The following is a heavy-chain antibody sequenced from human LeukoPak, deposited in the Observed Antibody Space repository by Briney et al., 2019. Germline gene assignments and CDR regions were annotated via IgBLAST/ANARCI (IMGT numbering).Heavy chain of an antibody. Sequence: GESLKISCKGSGYSFNTYWIGWVRQMPGKGLEWMGIIYPSDSDTRYSPSFQGQVTISADKSISTAYLQWRSLEVSDSAMYYCARLTAVVTFDYWGQGTLVTVSS. CDR3: ARLTAVVTFDY. CDR1: GYSFNTYW. J-gene: IGHJ4*02. D-gene: IGHD4-23*01. CDR2: IYPSDSDT. V-gene: IGHV5-51*01.